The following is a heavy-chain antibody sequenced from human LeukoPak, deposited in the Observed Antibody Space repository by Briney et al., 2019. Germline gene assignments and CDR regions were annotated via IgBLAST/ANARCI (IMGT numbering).Heavy chain of an antibody. CDR3: ASGLSGAFDI. CDR2: TRNKADSYST. V-gene: IGHV3-72*01. D-gene: IGHD3-10*01. Sequence: PGGSLRLSCAASGFTFSDHYMDWVRQAPGKGLEWVGRTRNKADSYSTEYSASVKGRFTISRDESQISLYLQMNSLKTEDTAVYYCASGLSGAFDIWGQGTMVTVSS. CDR1: GFTFSDHY. J-gene: IGHJ3*02.